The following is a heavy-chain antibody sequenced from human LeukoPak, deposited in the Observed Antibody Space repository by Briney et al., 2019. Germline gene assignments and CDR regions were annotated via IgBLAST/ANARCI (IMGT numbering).Heavy chain of an antibody. D-gene: IGHD1-26*01. CDR3: ATVGWEIVGATLFDY. CDR2: FDPEDGET. J-gene: IGHJ4*02. V-gene: IGHV1-24*01. Sequence: ASVKVFCKVSGYTLTELSMHWVRQAPGKGLEWMGGFDPEDGETIYAQKFQGRVTMTEDTSTDTAYMELSSLRSEDTAVYYCATVGWEIVGATLFDYWGQGTLVTVSS. CDR1: GYTLTELS.